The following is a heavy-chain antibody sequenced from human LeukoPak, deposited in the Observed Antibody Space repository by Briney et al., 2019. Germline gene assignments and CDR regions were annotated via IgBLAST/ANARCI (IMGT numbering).Heavy chain of an antibody. V-gene: IGHV4-61*01. Sequence: PSETLSLTCSVSGGSVNSSSYYWSWIRQSPGKGLEWIGYIYYSGSTNCDPSLKSRVTISVDRSKNQFSLKLSSVTAADTAVYYCARGNAYYYDSSGYYPFDYWGQGTLVTVSS. D-gene: IGHD3-22*01. J-gene: IGHJ4*02. CDR3: ARGNAYYYDSSGYYPFDY. CDR2: IYYSGST. CDR1: GGSVNSSSYY.